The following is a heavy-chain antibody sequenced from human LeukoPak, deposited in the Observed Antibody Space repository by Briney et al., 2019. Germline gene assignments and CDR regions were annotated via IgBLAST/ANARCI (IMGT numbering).Heavy chain of an antibody. J-gene: IGHJ6*03. CDR1: GFTFSSYW. CDR2: IKQDGSEK. CDR3: ARSVDTAMAYYYYYMDV. Sequence: GGSLRLSCAASGFTFSSYWMSWVRQAQEKGLEWVANIKQDGSEKYYVDSVKGRFTISRDNAKNSLYLQMNSLRAEDTAVYYCARSVDTAMAYYYYYMDVWGKGTTVTVSS. D-gene: IGHD5-18*01. V-gene: IGHV3-7*01.